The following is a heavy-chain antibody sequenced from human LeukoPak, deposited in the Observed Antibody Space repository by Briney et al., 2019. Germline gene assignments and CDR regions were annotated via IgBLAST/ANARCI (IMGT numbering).Heavy chain of an antibody. CDR3: ARGSEYDSSGYFYYYYGMDV. D-gene: IGHD3-22*01. CDR1: GGSISSYY. J-gene: IGHJ6*02. Sequence: TSETLSLTCTVSGGSISSYYWSWIRQPPGKGLEWLGYIYYSGSTNYNPSLKSRVTISVDTSKNQFSLKLSSVTAADTAVYYCARGSEYDSSGYFYYYYGMDVWGQGTTVTVSS. V-gene: IGHV4-59*01. CDR2: IYYSGST.